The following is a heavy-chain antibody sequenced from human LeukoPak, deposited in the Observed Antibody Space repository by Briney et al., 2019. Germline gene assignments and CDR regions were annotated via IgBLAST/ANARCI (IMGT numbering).Heavy chain of an antibody. CDR2: IYYSGRT. D-gene: IGHD2-2*01. V-gene: IGHV4-59*01. Sequence: SETLSLTCTVSGGSISSYYWSWIRQPPGKGLEWIGYIYYSGRTNYNPSLTRRVPISVDTSKNQFSLKLSSVTAADTAVYYCARVGYCSSTSCYAPYYYYGMDVCGQGTTVTVSS. CDR3: ARVGYCSSTSCYAPYYYYGMDV. CDR1: GGSISSYY. J-gene: IGHJ6*02.